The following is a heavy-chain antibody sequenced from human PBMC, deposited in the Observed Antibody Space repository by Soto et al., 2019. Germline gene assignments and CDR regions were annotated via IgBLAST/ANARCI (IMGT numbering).Heavy chain of an antibody. CDR3: ARRARADYYYMDV. CDR1: GFTFSSDA. J-gene: IGHJ6*03. D-gene: IGHD6-6*01. CDR2: ISSNGIGT. V-gene: IGHV3-64*01. Sequence: EVQLVESGGGLAQPGGSLRLSCAASGFTFSSDAMDWVRQAPGKGLEYVSGISSNGIGTYYASSVKGRFTISRDNSRDTVYLHMDSLIPDEMAVYYCARRARADYYYMDVWGKGTTVNVSS.